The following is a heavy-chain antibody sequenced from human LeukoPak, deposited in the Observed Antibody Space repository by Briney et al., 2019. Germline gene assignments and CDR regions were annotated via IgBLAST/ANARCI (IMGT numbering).Heavy chain of an antibody. CDR1: GGSFSGYY. D-gene: IGHD2-2*01. V-gene: IGHV4-34*01. CDR2: IYHSGST. Sequence: SETLSLTCAVYGGSFSGYYWSWIRQPPGKGLEWIGEIYHSGSTNYNPSLKSRVTISVDKSKNQFSLKLSSVTAADTAVYYCARAASDCSSTSCYDEGIDYWGQGTLVTVSS. CDR3: ARAASDCSSTSCYDEGIDY. J-gene: IGHJ4*02.